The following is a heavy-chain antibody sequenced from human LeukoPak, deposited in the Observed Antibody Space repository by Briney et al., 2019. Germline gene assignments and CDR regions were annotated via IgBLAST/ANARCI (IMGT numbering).Heavy chain of an antibody. J-gene: IGHJ4*02. CDR3: ARIKGLRYFDWLDYFDY. CDR2: ISAYNGNT. V-gene: IGHV1-18*01. CDR1: GHTFTSYG. Sequence: ASVKVSCKASGHTFTSYGISWVRQAPGQGLEWMGWISAYNGNTNYAQKLQGRVTMTTDTSTSTAYMELRSLRSDDTAVYYCARIKGLRYFDWLDYFDYWGQGTLVTVSS. D-gene: IGHD3-9*01.